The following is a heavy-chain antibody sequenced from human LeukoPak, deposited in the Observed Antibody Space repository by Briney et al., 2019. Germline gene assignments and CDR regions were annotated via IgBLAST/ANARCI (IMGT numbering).Heavy chain of an antibody. D-gene: IGHD1-14*01. CDR3: ATAPIPEHYGMDV. CDR2: IRWNSGSI. J-gene: IGHJ6*02. V-gene: IGHV3-9*01. Sequence: PGRSLRLSCAASGLTFDAYAVHWVRQAPGKCLEWVTGIRWNSGSIRYADSVKVRFTISRDNAKNSLYLQMNRLRAEDTALYYCATAPIPEHYGMDVWGQGTTVTVSS. CDR1: GLTFDAYA.